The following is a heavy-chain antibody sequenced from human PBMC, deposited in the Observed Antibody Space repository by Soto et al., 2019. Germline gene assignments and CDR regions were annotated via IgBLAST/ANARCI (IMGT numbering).Heavy chain of an antibody. J-gene: IGHJ6*02. V-gene: IGHV1-69*01. CDR1: GGTFSSYA. CDR2: IIPIFGTA. CDR3: ARDGCSSTSCYTDYYYGMDV. D-gene: IGHD2-2*02. Sequence: QVQLVQSGAEVKKPGSSVKVSCKASGGTFSSYAISWVRQAPGQGLEWMAGIIPIFGTANYAQKFQGRVTITADESTSTAYMELSSLRSEDTAVYYCARDGCSSTSCYTDYYYGMDVWGQGATVTVSS.